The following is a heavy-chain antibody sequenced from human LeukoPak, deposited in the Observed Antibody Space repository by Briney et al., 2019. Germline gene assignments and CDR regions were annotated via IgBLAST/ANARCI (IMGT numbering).Heavy chain of an antibody. CDR3: ARSYDYVWGSYRYFGY. V-gene: IGHV1-2*02. D-gene: IGHD3-16*02. J-gene: IGHJ4*02. Sequence: GASVKVSCKASGYTFTGYYMHWVRKPPRPGLERMGWVNPNSGGTNYAQKFQGRVTMTRDTSISAAYMELSRLRSDDTAVYYCARSYDYVWGSYRYFGYWGQGTLVTVSS. CDR1: GYTFTGYY. CDR2: VNPNSGGT.